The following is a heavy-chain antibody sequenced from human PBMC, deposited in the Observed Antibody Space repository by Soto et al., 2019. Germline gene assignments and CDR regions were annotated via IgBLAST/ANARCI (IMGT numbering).Heavy chain of an antibody. CDR2: IYYSGST. CDR3: ARQPQYSGSYSDQGEDY. J-gene: IGHJ4*02. Sequence: SETLSLTCTVSGGSISSSSNYWGWIRQPPGRGLEWIGSIYYSGSTYYNPSLKSRVTISVDTSKNQFSLKLSSVTAADTAVYYCARQPQYSGSYSDQGEDYWGQGTLVTVSS. V-gene: IGHV4-39*01. D-gene: IGHD1-26*01. CDR1: GGSISSSSNY.